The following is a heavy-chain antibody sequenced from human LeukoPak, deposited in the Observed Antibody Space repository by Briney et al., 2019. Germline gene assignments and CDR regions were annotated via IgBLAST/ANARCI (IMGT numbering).Heavy chain of an antibody. V-gene: IGHV4-34*01. CDR3: ARERYDFWSGYPNPDYYYYMDV. CDR1: GGSFSGYY. J-gene: IGHJ6*03. Sequence: PSETLSLTCAVYGGSFSGYYWSWIRQPPGKGLEWIGEINHSGSTNYNPSLKSRVTISVDTSKNQFSLKLSSVTTADTAVYYCARERYDFWSGYPNPDYYYYMDVWGKGTTVTVSS. D-gene: IGHD3-3*01. CDR2: INHSGST.